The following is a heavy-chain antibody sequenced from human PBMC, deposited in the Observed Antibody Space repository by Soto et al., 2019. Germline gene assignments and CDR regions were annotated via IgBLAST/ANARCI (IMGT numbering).Heavy chain of an antibody. D-gene: IGHD1-7*01. CDR2: IYHSGST. CDR1: GGSISSSNW. Sequence: SETLSLTCAVSGGSISSSNWWSWVRQPPGKRLEWIGEIYHSGSTNYNPSLKSRVTISVDKSKNQFSLKLSSVTAADTAVYYCARTTSNWNYYFDYWGQGTLVTVSS. V-gene: IGHV4-4*02. J-gene: IGHJ4*02. CDR3: ARTTSNWNYYFDY.